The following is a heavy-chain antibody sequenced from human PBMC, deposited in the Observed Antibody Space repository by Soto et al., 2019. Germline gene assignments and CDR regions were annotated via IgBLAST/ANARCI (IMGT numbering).Heavy chain of an antibody. CDR3: ARGRGRYSSGWSWFDP. J-gene: IGHJ5*02. CDR2: IFQSGST. D-gene: IGHD6-19*01. CDR1: VVTIRSPDW. V-gene: IGHV4-4*02. Sequence: KTXETLSLTCGFSVVTIRSPDWWTWVRQPPGKGLEWIGEIFQSGSTNYTPSLESRVTISVDKSKNQFSMTLTSVTAADTAVYFCARGRGRYSSGWSWFDPLGQGSLDNVSS.